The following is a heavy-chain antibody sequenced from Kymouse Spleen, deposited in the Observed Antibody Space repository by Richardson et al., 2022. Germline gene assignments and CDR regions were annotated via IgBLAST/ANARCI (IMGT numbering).Heavy chain of an antibody. CDR1: GGSISSSSYY. Sequence: QLQLQESGPGLVKPSETLSLTCTVSGGSISSSSYYWGWIRQPPGKGLEWIGSIYYSGSTYYNPSLKSRVTISVDTSKNQFSLKLSSVTAADTAVYYCARRIAVAGTGYFDLWGRGTLVTVSS. J-gene: IGHJ2*01. D-gene: IGHD6-19*01. CDR2: IYYSGST. CDR3: ARRIAVAGTGYFDL. V-gene: IGHV4-39*01.